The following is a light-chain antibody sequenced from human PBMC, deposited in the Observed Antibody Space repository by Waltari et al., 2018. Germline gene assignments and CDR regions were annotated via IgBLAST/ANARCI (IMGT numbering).Light chain of an antibody. CDR1: QSVSSY. Sequence: EIVLTQSPATLSLSPGERATLSCRASQSVSSYSAWYQQKPGQAPRLLIYDTSTRATGIPARFSGSGSGTDFTLTISSLEPEDFAVYYCHQRSSWPPALTFGGGTKVEIK. CDR3: HQRSSWPPALT. J-gene: IGKJ4*01. V-gene: IGKV3-11*01. CDR2: DTS.